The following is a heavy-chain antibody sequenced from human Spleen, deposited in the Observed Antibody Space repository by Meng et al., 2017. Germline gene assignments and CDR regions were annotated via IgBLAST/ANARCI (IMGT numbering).Heavy chain of an antibody. CDR3: VRDLAGYSSVGLGSVDV. CDR2: ISSSGSTI. D-gene: IGHD6-19*01. V-gene: IGHV3-48*03. Sequence: GESLKISCAASGFTFSSYEMNWVRQAPGKGLEWVSYISSSGSTIYYADSVKGRFTITRDNSKNTLYLQMNSLRADDTAVYYCVRDLAGYSSVGLGSVDVWGQGTTVTVSS. CDR1: GFTFSSYE. J-gene: IGHJ6*02.